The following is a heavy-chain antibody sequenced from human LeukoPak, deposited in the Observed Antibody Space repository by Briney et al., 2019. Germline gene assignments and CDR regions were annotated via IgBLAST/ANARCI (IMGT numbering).Heavy chain of an antibody. CDR1: GFTLSTYA. CDR3: ATPMVRGVNMKHFDY. CDR2: IRGSGGST. Sequence: GGSLRLSCAASGFTLSTYAMNWVRQAPGKGLEWVSAIRGSGGSTYYADSVKGRFTISRDNSKNTLYLQMNSLRAEDTAVYYCATPMVRGVNMKHFDYWGQGTLVTVSS. D-gene: IGHD3-10*01. V-gene: IGHV3-23*01. J-gene: IGHJ4*02.